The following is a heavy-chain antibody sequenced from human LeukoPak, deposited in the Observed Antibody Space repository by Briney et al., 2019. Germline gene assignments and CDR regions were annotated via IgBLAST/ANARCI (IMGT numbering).Heavy chain of an antibody. CDR3: ARGWVEYSSSFNTSSSYYYYYYGMDV. D-gene: IGHD6-6*01. V-gene: IGHV4-30-4*01. CDR2: IYYSGST. CDR1: GGSMSGGDYY. J-gene: IGHJ6*02. Sequence: PSQTLSLTCTVSGGSMSGGDYYWSWIRQPPGKGLEWIGYIYYSGSTYYNPSLKSRVTISVDTSKNQFSLKLSSVTAADTAVYYCARGWVEYSSSFNTSSSYYYYYYGMDVWGQGTTATVSS.